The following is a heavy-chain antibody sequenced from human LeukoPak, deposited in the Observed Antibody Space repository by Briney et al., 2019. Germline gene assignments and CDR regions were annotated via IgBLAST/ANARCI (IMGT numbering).Heavy chain of an antibody. CDR1: GVTFCSYW. D-gene: IGHD4-23*01. V-gene: IGHV3-74*01. J-gene: IGHJ4*02. CDR2: IASDGSST. Sequence: PGGSLRLSCAASGVTFCSYWMNWVRQAPGKGLVWVSRIASDGSSTTYADSVKGRFSISRDNAKNTLYLQMNSLRAEDTAVYYCARGRPHGNDYWGQGTLVTVSS. CDR3: ARGRPHGNDY.